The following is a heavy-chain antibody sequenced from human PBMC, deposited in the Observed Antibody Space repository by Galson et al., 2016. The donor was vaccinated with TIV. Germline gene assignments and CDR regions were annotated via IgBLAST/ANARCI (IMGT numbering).Heavy chain of an antibody. CDR3: ARDRKYYDILTAGNSYYGMDV. J-gene: IGHJ6*02. CDR2: ISASGGNT. V-gene: IGHV3-23*01. D-gene: IGHD3-9*01. Sequence: EWVSAISASGGNTFYADSVKGRFTISRDNSKNTLYLQMNSLRVEDTAVYYCARDRKYYDILTAGNSYYGMDVWGQGTTVTVSS.